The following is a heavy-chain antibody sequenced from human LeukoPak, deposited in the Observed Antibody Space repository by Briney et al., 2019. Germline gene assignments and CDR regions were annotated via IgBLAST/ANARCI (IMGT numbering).Heavy chain of an antibody. V-gene: IGHV1-8*01. CDR2: MNPAGDNA. J-gene: IGHJ2*01. CDR3: ARGAVTTAVHWHFSL. Sequence: GASVKVSCKASGHTFTNYYISWVRQATGQGLEWMGWMNPAGDNAGYAQKFQGRMTLTRDTSVSTVYMELSSLRSEDTAVYYCARGAVTTAVHWHFSLWGRGTLVTVSS. CDR1: GHTFTNYY. D-gene: IGHD4-17*01.